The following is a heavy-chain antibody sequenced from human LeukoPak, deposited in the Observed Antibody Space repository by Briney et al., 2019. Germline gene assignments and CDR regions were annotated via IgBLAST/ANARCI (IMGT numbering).Heavy chain of an antibody. J-gene: IGHJ6*02. CDR3: ARASHQWELRLYGMDV. CDR1: GFTFGDYA. Sequence: GGSLRLSCTASGFTFGDYAMHWVRQAPGKGLEWVAVISYDGSNKYYADSVKGRFTISRDNSRNTLFLQMNSLRTEDTAVYYCARASHQWELRLYGMDVWGQGTTVTVSS. CDR2: ISYDGSNK. V-gene: IGHV3-30-3*01. D-gene: IGHD1-26*01.